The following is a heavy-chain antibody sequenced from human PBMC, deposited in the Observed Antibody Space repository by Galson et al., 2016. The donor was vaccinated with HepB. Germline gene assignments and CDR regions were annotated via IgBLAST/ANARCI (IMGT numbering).Heavy chain of an antibody. Sequence: SVKVSCKASGYTFTTYAMHWVRQAPGQRLEWMGWINIGYVKTKYSQKFQGRFTITRDTSASTVYMELSSLRSEDTAVYYCAINPEYYDSSGSPLDYWGQGSLVTVSS. J-gene: IGHJ4*02. D-gene: IGHD3-22*01. V-gene: IGHV1-3*04. CDR3: AINPEYYDSSGSPLDY. CDR2: INIGYVKT. CDR1: GYTFTTYA.